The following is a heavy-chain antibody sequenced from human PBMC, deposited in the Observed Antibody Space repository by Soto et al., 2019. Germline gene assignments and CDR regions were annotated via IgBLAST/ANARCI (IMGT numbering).Heavy chain of an antibody. CDR2: IIPIFGAA. D-gene: IGHD5-12*01. Sequence: SVKVSCKASGDTFNSYAVNWVRQAPGQGLEWMGGIIPIFGAANYAQKFQGRVTITADESTSTVYMELRSLRSEDTALYYCARGIWVATTADYYLDSWGQATLVTVSS. CDR3: ARGIWVATTADYYLDS. V-gene: IGHV1-69*13. CDR1: GDTFNSYA. J-gene: IGHJ4*02.